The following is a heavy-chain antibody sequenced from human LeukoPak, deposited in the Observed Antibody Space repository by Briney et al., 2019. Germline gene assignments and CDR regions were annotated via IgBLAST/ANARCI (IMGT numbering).Heavy chain of an antibody. CDR1: GYTFTGHY. J-gene: IGHJ4*02. CDR2: INPNCGGT. D-gene: IGHD1-26*01. V-gene: IGHV1-2*02. Sequence: ASVKVSCKASGYTFTGHYMHWVRQAPGQGLEWMGWINPNCGGTNYAQKFQGRVTMTRDTSISTAYMELSRLRSDDTAVYYCARGYALYSGRYIDFDYWGQGTLVTVSS. CDR3: ARGYALYSGRYIDFDY.